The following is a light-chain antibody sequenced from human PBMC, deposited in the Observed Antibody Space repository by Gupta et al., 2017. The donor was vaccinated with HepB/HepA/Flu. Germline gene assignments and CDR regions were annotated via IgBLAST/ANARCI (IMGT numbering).Light chain of an antibody. CDR3: AVGDGSGKGWV. CDR2: SSN. J-gene: IGLJ3*02. Sequence: QSVLTQSPSASGTPGQTVTISCSGSSSNLGRHDVHWYQHVPGTAPKLLIYSSNQRPSGVPDRFSGTKSGTSASVASICLRAEDEGDYYCAVGDGSGKGWVFGGGTKLTVL. CDR1: SSNLGRHD. V-gene: IGLV1-47*02.